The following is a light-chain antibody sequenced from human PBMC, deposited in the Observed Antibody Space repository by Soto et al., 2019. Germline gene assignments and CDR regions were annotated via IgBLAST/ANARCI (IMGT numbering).Light chain of an antibody. CDR3: FSGAGSYNYG. J-gene: IGLJ1*01. V-gene: IGLV2-11*01. Sequence: QSVLTQPRSVSGSPGQSVTISCTGTSSDGGGYNYVSWYQQHPGKAPKLMIYDVSKRASGVPDRFSGSKSGNTASMTISGLKDAEDADYYWFSGAGSYNYGCGTGTQV. CDR1: SSDGGGYNY. CDR2: DVS.